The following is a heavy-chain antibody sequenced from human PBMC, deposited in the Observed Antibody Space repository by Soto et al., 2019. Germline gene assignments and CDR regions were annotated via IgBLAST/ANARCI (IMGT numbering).Heavy chain of an antibody. J-gene: IGHJ4*02. CDR1: GFTFSTYE. Sequence: GGSLRLSCAASGFTFSTYEMHWVRQAPGKGLEWVSYISGSVSTIYYADSVKGRFTISRDNAKESLYLRMNSLRAEDTAVYYCERALTVTTDDYWGQGTPVTVSS. CDR3: ERALTVTTDDY. CDR2: ISGSVSTI. V-gene: IGHV3-48*03. D-gene: IGHD4-17*01.